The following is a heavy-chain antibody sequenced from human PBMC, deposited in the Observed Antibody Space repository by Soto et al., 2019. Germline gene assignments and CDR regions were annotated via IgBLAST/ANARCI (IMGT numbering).Heavy chain of an antibody. Sequence: SETLSLTCTVSGGSINSRGYYWTWIRQHPGKGLEWIGNIYYSGSIHFNPSLKSRLTMLVDTSKNHFSLRMSSVTAADTAVYYCARESDSGSYYFDYWGRGTLVTVSS. D-gene: IGHD3-10*01. J-gene: IGHJ4*02. CDR1: GGSINSRGYY. CDR2: IYYSGSI. V-gene: IGHV4-31*03. CDR3: ARESDSGSYYFDY.